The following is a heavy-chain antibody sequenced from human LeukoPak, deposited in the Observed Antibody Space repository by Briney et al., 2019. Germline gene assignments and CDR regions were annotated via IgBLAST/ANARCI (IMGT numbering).Heavy chain of an antibody. Sequence: SVNVSCQASVGTFSSYAISWVRQAPGQGLEWMGRIIPIFGTANYAQKFQGRVTITTDESTSTAYMELSSLRSEDTTVYYCAIGLQYNYWGQGTLVTVSS. CDR3: AIGLQYNY. J-gene: IGHJ4*02. D-gene: IGHD5-24*01. CDR2: IIPIFGTA. CDR1: VGTFSSYA. V-gene: IGHV1-69*05.